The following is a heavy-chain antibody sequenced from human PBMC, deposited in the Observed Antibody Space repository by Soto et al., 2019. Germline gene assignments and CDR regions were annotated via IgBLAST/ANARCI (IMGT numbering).Heavy chain of an antibody. CDR2: SSATGAGT. Sequence: EVQLLESGGGLVQPGGSLRLSCAASGFTFSSYGMTWVRQAPGKGLEWVSFSSATGAGTYYADSVKGRFTISRENSKHTLYLQMTSLRADDTAVYYCAKDRRAGGNYGFYSDFWGQGALVIVSS. CDR1: GFTFSSYG. D-gene: IGHD1-7*01. CDR3: AKDRRAGGNYGFYSDF. V-gene: IGHV3-23*01. J-gene: IGHJ4*02.